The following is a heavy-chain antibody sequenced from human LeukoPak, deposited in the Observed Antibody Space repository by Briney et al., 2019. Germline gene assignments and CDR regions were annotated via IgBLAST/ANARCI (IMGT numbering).Heavy chain of an antibody. D-gene: IGHD3-22*01. V-gene: IGHV1-2*02. J-gene: IGHJ3*02. CDR1: GYTFTGYY. CDR3: ARGPSITMRYNASDI. CDR2: INPNSGGT. Sequence: ASVKVSCKASGYTFTGYYMHWVRQAPGQGLEWMGWINPNSGGTNYAQKFQGRVTMTRDTSISTAYMELSRLRSDDTAVYYCARGPSITMRYNASDIWGQGTMVTVSS.